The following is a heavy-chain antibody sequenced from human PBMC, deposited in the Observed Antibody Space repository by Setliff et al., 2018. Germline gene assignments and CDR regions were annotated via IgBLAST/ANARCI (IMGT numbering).Heavy chain of an antibody. CDR3: ARARWTGGYYSGDNYHMDV. V-gene: IGHV4-61*09. J-gene: IGHJ6*03. CDR2: IDPSGNT. D-gene: IGHD3-22*01. CDR1: GGSISSGSNY. Sequence: SETLSLTCTVSGGSISSGSNYWSWIRQPAGRGLEWIGHIDPSGNTNYHPSLKSRVTISGDTSKNQFSLEMTSITAADAAVYHCARARWTGGYYSGDNYHMDVWGKGTTVTVSS.